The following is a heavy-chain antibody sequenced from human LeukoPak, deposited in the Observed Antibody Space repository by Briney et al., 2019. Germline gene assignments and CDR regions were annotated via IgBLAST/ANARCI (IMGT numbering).Heavy chain of an antibody. CDR2: ISAYNGNT. CDR3: ARDDDFVDY. CDR1: GYTFISYG. Sequence: ASVKVSCKASGYTFISYGVSWVRQAPGQGLEWVGWISAYNGNTNYAQKFRGRVTMTRDTSNSTAYMDLSRLRSDDTAVYYCARDDDFVDYWGQGSLVTVSS. D-gene: IGHD1-1*01. V-gene: IGHV1-18*01. J-gene: IGHJ4*02.